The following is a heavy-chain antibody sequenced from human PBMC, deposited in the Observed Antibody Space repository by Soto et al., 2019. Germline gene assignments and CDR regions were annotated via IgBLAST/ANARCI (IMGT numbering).Heavy chain of an antibody. V-gene: IGHV4-34*01. J-gene: IGHJ3*02. CDR3: ARDVGYCSGGSCLRAFDI. CDR1: GGSFSGYY. CDR2: INHSGST. Sequence: SETLSLTCAVYGGSFSGYYWSWIRQPPGKGLEWIGEINHSGSTNYNPSLKSRVTISVDTSKNQFSLKLSSVTAADTAVYYCARDVGYCSGGSCLRAFDIWGQGTMVTVSS. D-gene: IGHD2-15*01.